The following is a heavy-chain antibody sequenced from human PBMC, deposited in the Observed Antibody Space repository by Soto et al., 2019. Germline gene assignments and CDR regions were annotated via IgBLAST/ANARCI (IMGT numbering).Heavy chain of an antibody. V-gene: IGHV5-10-1*01. CDR3: AAFNEVVVVPAGNYYYYGMDV. D-gene: IGHD2-2*01. Sequence: GESLKISCKGSGYSFTSYWISWMRQMPGKGLEWMGRIDPSDSYTNYSPSFQGHVTISADKSISTAYLQWSSLKASDTAMYYCAAFNEVVVVPAGNYYYYGMDVWGQGTTVTVSS. CDR2: IDPSDSYT. J-gene: IGHJ6*02. CDR1: GYSFTSYW.